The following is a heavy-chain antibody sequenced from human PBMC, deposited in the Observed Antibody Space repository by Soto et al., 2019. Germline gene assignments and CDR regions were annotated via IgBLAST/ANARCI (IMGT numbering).Heavy chain of an antibody. CDR1: GFTFTSSA. V-gene: IGHV1-58*01. D-gene: IGHD6-6*01. CDR2: IVVGSGNT. Sequence: ASVKVSCKASGFTFTSSAVQWVRQARGQRLEWIGWIVVGSGNTNYAQKFQERVTITRDMSTSTAYMELSSLRSEDTAVYYCAAGSSAQDYYYYGMGVWGQGXTVTVSS. CDR3: AAGSSAQDYYYYGMGV. J-gene: IGHJ6*02.